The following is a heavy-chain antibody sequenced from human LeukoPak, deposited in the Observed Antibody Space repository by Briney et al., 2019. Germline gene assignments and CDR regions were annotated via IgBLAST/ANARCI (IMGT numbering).Heavy chain of an antibody. V-gene: IGHV3-7*01. J-gene: IGHJ4*02. CDR3: ARVEASGYDYGAFDY. Sequence: GGSLRLSCAASGFTFSSYEMNWVRQAPGKELQWVANIKQDGSAKYYVDSVKGRFTISRGNAKNSLYLQMNSLRAEDTAVYYCARVEASGYDYGAFDYWGQGTLVTVSS. D-gene: IGHD5-12*01. CDR2: IKQDGSAK. CDR1: GFTFSSYE.